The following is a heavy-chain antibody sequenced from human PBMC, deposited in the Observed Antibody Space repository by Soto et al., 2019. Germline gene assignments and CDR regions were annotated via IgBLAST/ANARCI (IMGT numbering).Heavy chain of an antibody. V-gene: IGHV5-10-1*01. J-gene: IGHJ6*02. CDR1: GYSFTSYW. Sequence: ESLKISCKGSGYSFTSYWIDWVRQMPGKGLEWMGRIDPSDSYTNYSPSFQGHVTISADKSISTAYLQWSSLKASDTAMYYCARTSMQSRGYSYGHGGMDVWGQGTTVTVSS. CDR2: IDPSDSYT. D-gene: IGHD5-18*01. CDR3: ARTSMQSRGYSYGHGGMDV.